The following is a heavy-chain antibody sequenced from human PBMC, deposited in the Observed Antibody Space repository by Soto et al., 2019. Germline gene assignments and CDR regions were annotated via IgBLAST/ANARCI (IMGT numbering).Heavy chain of an antibody. CDR1: GASIRGYY. V-gene: IGHV4-59*01. Sequence: SETLSLTCSVSGASIRGYYWTWIRQPPGKGLEWIGYINYTGTTNYNPSLKSRLTISVDTSKNQFSLRLNSVTAADTAVYYCAIEVSSFGANYFDSWGQGALVTVSS. J-gene: IGHJ4*02. CDR3: AIEVSSFGANYFDS. CDR2: INYTGTT. D-gene: IGHD3-3*01.